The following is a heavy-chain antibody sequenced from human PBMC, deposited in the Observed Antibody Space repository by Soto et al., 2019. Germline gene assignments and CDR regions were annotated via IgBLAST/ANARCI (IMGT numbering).Heavy chain of an antibody. CDR2: IYYTGST. V-gene: IGHV4-59*01. CDR3: ARIGLYDSDDYYYPDY. CDR1: GGAISTYY. J-gene: IGHJ4*02. Sequence: PSETLCLTCTVSGGAISTYYWSWIRQPPGKGLEWIGYIYYTGSTKYNPSLKSRVTISVDTSKNQLSLKLSSVTAADTAVYYCARIGLYDSDDYYYPDYWGQGTLVTAPQ. D-gene: IGHD3-22*01.